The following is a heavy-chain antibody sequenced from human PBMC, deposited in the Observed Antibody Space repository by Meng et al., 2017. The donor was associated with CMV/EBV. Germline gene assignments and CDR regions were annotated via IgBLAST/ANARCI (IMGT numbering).Heavy chain of an antibody. CDR1: GFTFSSYE. D-gene: IGHD3-3*01. Sequence: GGSLRLSCAASGFTFSSYEMNWVRQAPGKGLEWVSYISISGGTIYYADSVKGRFTISSDNSKNSLYLQINSLRADYTAVDYCSRDTPPDFWSGYYYVSSYGMDVWGQGTTVTVSS. CDR2: ISISGGTI. J-gene: IGHJ6*02. V-gene: IGHV3-48*03. CDR3: SRDTPPDFWSGYYYVSSYGMDV.